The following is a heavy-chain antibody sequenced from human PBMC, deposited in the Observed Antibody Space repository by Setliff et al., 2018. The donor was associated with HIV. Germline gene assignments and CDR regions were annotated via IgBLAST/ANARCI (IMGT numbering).Heavy chain of an antibody. CDR3: ARSQPNTIFGVVIFDY. D-gene: IGHD3-3*01. CDR1: GGSISSSGPGYY. Sequence: LSLTCTVSGGSISSSGPGYYWGWVRQAPGGGLEWIGSVYYSGSTYYNPSLESRVTISLDTSKNQLSLRLTSMTAADTAVYYCARSQPNTIFGVVIFDYWGQGKMVTVSS. V-gene: IGHV4-39*01. J-gene: IGHJ4*02. CDR2: VYYSGST.